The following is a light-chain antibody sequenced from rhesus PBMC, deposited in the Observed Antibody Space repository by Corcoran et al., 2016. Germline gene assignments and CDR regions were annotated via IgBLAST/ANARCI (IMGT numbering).Light chain of an antibody. J-gene: IGKJ1*01. CDR1: QGITND. CDR2: EAS. V-gene: IGKV1-21*01. CDR3: QHYYSTPRT. Sequence: DIQMTQSPSSLSASVGDRVTITRRASQGITNDLAWYQQKPGETPTLLIYEASSLQSGIPSRFSGSGSGTDFPLTISSLQSEDFSTYCWQHYYSTPRTFGQGTQVGIK.